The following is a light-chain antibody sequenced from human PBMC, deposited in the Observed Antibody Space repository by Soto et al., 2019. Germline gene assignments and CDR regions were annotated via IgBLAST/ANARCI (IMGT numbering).Light chain of an antibody. V-gene: IGKV1-39*01. CDR2: GAS. J-gene: IGKJ4*01. Sequence: DIQMTQSPSSLSASVGDRVTITCRASQSISSYLNWYQQKPGKAPKVLMYGASSLQSGVPSRFSGSGSGTDFTLTISSLQLEDFATYYCQQSYGSPTFGGGTKVDIK. CDR1: QSISSY. CDR3: QQSYGSPT.